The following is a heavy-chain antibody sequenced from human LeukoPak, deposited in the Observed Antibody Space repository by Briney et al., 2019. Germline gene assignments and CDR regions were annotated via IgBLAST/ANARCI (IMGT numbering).Heavy chain of an antibody. CDR3: ARGGLIAAAGISAFDY. CDR2: ISSSGNTI. D-gene: IGHD6-13*01. V-gene: IGHV3-48*04. Sequence: GGSLRLSCAASGFTFSSYSTNWVRQAPGKGLEWVSYISSSGNTIDYADSVKGRFTISRDNAKNSLYLQMNSLRAEDTAVYYCARGGLIAAAGISAFDYWGQGTLVTVSS. J-gene: IGHJ4*02. CDR1: GFTFSSYS.